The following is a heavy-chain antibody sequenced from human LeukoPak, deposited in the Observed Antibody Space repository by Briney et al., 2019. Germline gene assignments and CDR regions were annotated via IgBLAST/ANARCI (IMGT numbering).Heavy chain of an antibody. CDR3: TREGGSYKHFDD. V-gene: IGHV1-46*04. Sequence: ASVKVPCKASGYTFTDHAMHWVRQAPGQGLEWIGLINPDDDSIDYTQKLRGRITVTRDRSTSTVYMELKSLRSDDTALYYCTREGGSYKHFDDWGQGSLVTVSS. D-gene: IGHD3-10*01. J-gene: IGHJ4*02. CDR2: INPDDDSI. CDR1: GYTFTDHA.